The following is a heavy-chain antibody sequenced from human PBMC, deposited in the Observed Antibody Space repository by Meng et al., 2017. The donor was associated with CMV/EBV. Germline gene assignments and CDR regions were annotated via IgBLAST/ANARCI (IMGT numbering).Heavy chain of an antibody. D-gene: IGHD3-10*01. V-gene: IGHV1-69*10. CDR2: IIPYLDVP. CDR3: AGRGPYGRALDV. J-gene: IGHJ3*01. CDR1: GGTSTTYT. Sequence: SVKVSCKASGGTSTTYTFNWVRQAPGRGLEWMGGIIPYLDVPNYAQTFQGRVAITSDRSTAAYMELGSLRSADTAVYFCAGRGPYGRALDVWGQGTLVTVSS.